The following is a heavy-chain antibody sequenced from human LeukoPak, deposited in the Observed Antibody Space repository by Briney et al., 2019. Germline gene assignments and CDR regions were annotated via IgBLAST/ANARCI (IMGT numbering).Heavy chain of an antibody. CDR1: GASISSNNYR. V-gene: IGHV4-61*02. J-gene: IGHJ4*02. D-gene: IGHD3-10*01. Sequence: PSQTLSLTCTVSGASISSNNYRWNWIRQPAGKGLEWIGRVYTGSANYNPSLKSRVDISVDTSKNQFSLELTSVTAADTAVYYCASLGSRDSWGQGTLVTVSS. CDR2: VYTGSA. CDR3: ASLGSRDS.